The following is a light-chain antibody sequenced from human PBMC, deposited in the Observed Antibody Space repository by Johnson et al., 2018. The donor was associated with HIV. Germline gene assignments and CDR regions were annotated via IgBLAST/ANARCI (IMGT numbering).Light chain of an antibody. CDR3: GTWDTSLSAGGV. J-gene: IGLJ1*01. V-gene: IGLV1-51*02. Sequence: QSVLTQPPSVSAAPGQKVTISCSGSSSTIVNNYVSWYQVLPGTAPKLLIYKNDKRPSGIPDRFSGSKSGTSATLGITGLQTGDEADYYCGTWDTSLSAGGVFGTGTKVTVL. CDR2: KND. CDR1: SSTIVNNY.